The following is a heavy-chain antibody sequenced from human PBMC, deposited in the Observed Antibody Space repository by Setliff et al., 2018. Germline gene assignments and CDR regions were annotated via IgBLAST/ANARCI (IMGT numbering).Heavy chain of an antibody. V-gene: IGHV4-39*02. Sequence: PSETLSLTCTVSGGSISSSSYYWGWIRQPPGKGLEWIGRIYSIGSATYNPSLKGRVTISLDRSENEFSLNLTSVTAADTAVYFCAREPSPSDALDIWGQGTMVTVS. J-gene: IGHJ3*02. CDR1: GGSISSSSYY. CDR3: AREPSPSDALDI. CDR2: IYSIGSA.